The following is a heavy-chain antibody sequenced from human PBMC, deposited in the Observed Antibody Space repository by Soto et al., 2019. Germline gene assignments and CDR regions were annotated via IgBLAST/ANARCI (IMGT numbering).Heavy chain of an antibody. D-gene: IGHD4-17*01. J-gene: IGHJ4*02. Sequence: SETLSLTCAVYGGSFSGYYWSWIRQPPGKGLEWIGEINHSGSTNYNPSLKSRVTISVDTSKNQFSLKLSSVTAADTAVYYCARGLTTVDYWGQGTLVTVSS. CDR3: ARGLTTVDY. CDR1: GGSFSGYY. V-gene: IGHV4-34*01. CDR2: INHSGST.